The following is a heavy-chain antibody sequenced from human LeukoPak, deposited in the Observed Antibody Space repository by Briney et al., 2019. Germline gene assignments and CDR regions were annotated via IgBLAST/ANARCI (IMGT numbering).Heavy chain of an antibody. CDR3: ARGSGNWGQQLDS. D-gene: IGHD7-27*01. CDR1: GGSISTSGYY. V-gene: IGHV4-39*01. CDR2: FYYSGKT. Sequence: PSHTLSLTCTVAGGSISTSGYYWGWIRQPPGKGLEWIARFYYSGKTYYNPSLKSRLTISVDTSKNQFSLKLSSVIAADTAVYYCARGSGNWGQQLDSWGQGTLVTVSS. J-gene: IGHJ4*02.